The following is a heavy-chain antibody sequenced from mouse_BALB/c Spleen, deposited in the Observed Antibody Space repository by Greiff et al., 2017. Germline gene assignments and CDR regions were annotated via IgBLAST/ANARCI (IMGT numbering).Heavy chain of an antibody. V-gene: IGHV5-6-3*01. D-gene: IGHD2-14*01. Sequence: KLVESGGGLVQPGGSLKLSCAASGFTFSSYGMSWVRQTPDKRLELVATINSNGGSTYYPDSVKGRFTISRDNAKNTLYLQMSSLKSEDTAMYYCARVYYRYDYFDYWGQGTTLTVSS. CDR1: GFTFSSYG. CDR3: ARVYYRYDYFDY. CDR2: INSNGGST. J-gene: IGHJ2*01.